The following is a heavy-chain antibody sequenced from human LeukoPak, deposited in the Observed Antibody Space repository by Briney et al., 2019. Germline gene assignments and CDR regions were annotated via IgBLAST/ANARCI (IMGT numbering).Heavy chain of an antibody. CDR1: GFAFSSYD. Sequence: QPGGSLRLSCVASGFAFSSYDMNWVRQAPGKGLEYVANIKEDGTEKNYMDSAKGRFTISRDNAKNSLYLQMNSLRVEDTGIYYCARGGWLDDWGQGTLVTVSS. CDR2: IKEDGTEK. D-gene: IGHD2-15*01. CDR3: ARGGWLDD. J-gene: IGHJ4*02. V-gene: IGHV3-7*01.